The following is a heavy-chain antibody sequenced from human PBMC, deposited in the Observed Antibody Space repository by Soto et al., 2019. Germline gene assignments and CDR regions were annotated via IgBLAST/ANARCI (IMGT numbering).Heavy chain of an antibody. D-gene: IGHD6-13*01. J-gene: IGHJ6*02. V-gene: IGHV3-21*01. Sequence: GGSLRLSCAASGFTFSSYSMNWVRQAPGKGLEWVSSISSSSSYIYYADSVKGRFTISRDNAKNSLYLQMNNLRAEDTAVYYCASVQLSTYYYYGMDVWGQGTTVTVSS. CDR1: GFTFSSYS. CDR2: ISSSSSYI. CDR3: ASVQLSTYYYYGMDV.